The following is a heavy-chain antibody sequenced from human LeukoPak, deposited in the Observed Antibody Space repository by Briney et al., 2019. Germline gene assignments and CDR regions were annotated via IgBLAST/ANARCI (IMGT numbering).Heavy chain of an antibody. J-gene: IGHJ5*02. CDR1: GLTFSSYP. CDR3: AKDRYSSGFNWFDP. D-gene: IGHD6-19*01. Sequence: PGGSLGLSCAASGLTFSSYPLSGARRPPGRGRGGVSAISGSGGSTYYADSVKGRFTISRDNSKNTLYLQMNSLRAEDTAVYYCAKDRYSSGFNWFDPWGQGTLVTVSS. CDR2: ISGSGGST. V-gene: IGHV3-23*01.